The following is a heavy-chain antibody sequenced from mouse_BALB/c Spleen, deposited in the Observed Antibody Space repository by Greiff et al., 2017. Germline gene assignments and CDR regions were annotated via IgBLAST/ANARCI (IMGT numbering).Heavy chain of an antibody. J-gene: IGHJ1*01. D-gene: IGHD1-1*01. CDR3: ARPSYYGSSYYFDV. V-gene: IGHV5-4*02. CDR2: ISDGGSYT. CDR1: GFTFSDYY. Sequence: EVKLVESGGGLVKPGGSLKLSCAASGFTFSDYYMYWVRQTPEKRLEWVATISDGGSYTYYPDSVKGRFTISRDNAKNNLYLQMSSLKSEDTAMYYCARPSYYGSSYYFDVWGAGTTVTVSS.